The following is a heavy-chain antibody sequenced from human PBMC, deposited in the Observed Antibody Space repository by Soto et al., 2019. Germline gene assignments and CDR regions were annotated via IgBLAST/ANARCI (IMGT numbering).Heavy chain of an antibody. CDR3: ARASSRSYGSGSSNYYYMDV. J-gene: IGHJ6*03. CDR1: GFTFRSYD. V-gene: IGHV3-13*01. CDR2: IGTAGDT. D-gene: IGHD3-10*01. Sequence: GGSLRLSCAASGFTFRSYDMHWVRQATGKGLEWVSAIGTAGDTYYPGSVKGRFTISRENAKNSLYLQMNSLRAGDTAVYYCARASSRSYGSGSSNYYYMDVWGKGTTVTVSS.